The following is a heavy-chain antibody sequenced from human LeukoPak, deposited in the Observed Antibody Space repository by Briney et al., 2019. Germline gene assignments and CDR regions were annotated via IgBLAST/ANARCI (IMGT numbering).Heavy chain of an antibody. V-gene: IGHV3-7*03. J-gene: IGHJ4*02. CDR2: IKQDGSEK. CDR3: ARGSSLWFGDR. D-gene: IGHD3-10*01. Sequence: GGSLRLSCAASGFTFSSYWMTWVRQAPGKGLEWAANIKQDGSEKYYVDSVKGRFTISRDNAKNLLYLQTNSPRAEDTAMYFCARGSSLWFGDRWGQGTLVTVSS. CDR1: GFTFSSYW.